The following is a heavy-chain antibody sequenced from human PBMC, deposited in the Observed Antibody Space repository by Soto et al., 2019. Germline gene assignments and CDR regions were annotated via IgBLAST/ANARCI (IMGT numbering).Heavy chain of an antibody. CDR1: GGSFSGYY. Sequence: SETLSLTCAVYGGSFSGYYWSWIRQPPGKGLEWIGEINHSGSTNYNPSLKSRVTISVDTSKNQFSLKLSSVTAADTAVYYCARGPAVPTWGQGTLVTVSS. V-gene: IGHV4-34*01. D-gene: IGHD6-19*01. J-gene: IGHJ4*02. CDR2: INHSGST. CDR3: ARGPAVPT.